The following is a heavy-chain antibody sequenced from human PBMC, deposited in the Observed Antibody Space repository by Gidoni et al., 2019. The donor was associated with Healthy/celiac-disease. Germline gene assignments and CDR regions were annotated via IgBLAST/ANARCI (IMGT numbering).Heavy chain of an antibody. J-gene: IGHJ6*02. D-gene: IGHD3-10*01. CDR1: GYTFTSYY. CDR2: INPSGGST. CDR3: ATLGGVRGARVGMDV. V-gene: IGHV1-46*03. Sequence: QVQLVQSGAEVQKPGASVKVSCKASGYTFTSYYMHWVRQAPGQGLEWMGIINPSGGSTSYAQKFQGRVTMTRDTSTSTVYMELSSLRSEDTAVYYCATLGGVRGARVGMDVWGQGTTVTVSS.